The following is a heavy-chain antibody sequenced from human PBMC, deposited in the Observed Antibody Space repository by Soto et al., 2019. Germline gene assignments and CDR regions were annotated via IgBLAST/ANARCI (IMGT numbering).Heavy chain of an antibody. CDR3: ARDTETLGPRANDALDI. V-gene: IGHV1-3*01. CDR1: GYTFSAYT. CDR2: INAGSGNT. D-gene: IGHD3-3*02. Sequence: QAQLVQSGAEMKKPGASVKVSCKATGYTFSAYTMNWVRQAPGQSLEWMGWINAGSGNTKYSQNCQGRVSITRDTSASTVYMELPGLTSEDTAVYYCARDTETLGPRANDALDIWGQGTMVTVSS. J-gene: IGHJ3*02.